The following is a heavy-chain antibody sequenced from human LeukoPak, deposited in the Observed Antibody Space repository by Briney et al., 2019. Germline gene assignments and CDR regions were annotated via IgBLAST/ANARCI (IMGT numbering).Heavy chain of an antibody. Sequence: PSETLSLTCTVSGGSISSSSYYWGWIRQPPGKGLEWIGSIYYSGSTYYNPSLKSRVTISVDTSKNQFSLKLSSVTAADTAVYYCASLIAITTTIYNYWGQGTLVTVSS. V-gene: IGHV4-39*01. D-gene: IGHD6-13*01. CDR3: ASLIAITTTIYNY. CDR2: IYYSGST. J-gene: IGHJ4*02. CDR1: GGSISSSSYY.